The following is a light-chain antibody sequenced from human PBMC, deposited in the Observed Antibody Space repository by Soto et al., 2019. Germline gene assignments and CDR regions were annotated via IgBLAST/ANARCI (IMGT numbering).Light chain of an antibody. V-gene: IGKV3-20*01. CDR2: GAS. Sequence: EIVMTQSPATLSVSPGERATLSCRASQSVSTNLAWYQQKPGQAPRLLIYGASSRATGIPDRFSGSGSGTDFTLTISRLEPEDFAVYYCQHYGSSPETFGQGTKVDI. J-gene: IGKJ1*01. CDR3: QHYGSSPET. CDR1: QSVSTN.